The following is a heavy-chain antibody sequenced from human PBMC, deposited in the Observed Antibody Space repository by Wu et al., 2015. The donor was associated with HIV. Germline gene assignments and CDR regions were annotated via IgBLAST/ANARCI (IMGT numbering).Heavy chain of an antibody. D-gene: IGHD1-26*01. Sequence: QVQLQQWGAGLLKPSETLSLTCAVYGGSFSGYYWSWIRQPPGKGLEWIGEINHSGSTNYNPSLKSRVTISVDTSKNQFSLKLSSVTAADTAVYYCARGDLGAPYYYYYYMDVWGKGTTVTVSS. CDR3: ARGDLGAPYYYYYYMDV. V-gene: IGHV4-34*01. CDR1: GGSFSGYY. CDR2: INHSGST. J-gene: IGHJ6*03.